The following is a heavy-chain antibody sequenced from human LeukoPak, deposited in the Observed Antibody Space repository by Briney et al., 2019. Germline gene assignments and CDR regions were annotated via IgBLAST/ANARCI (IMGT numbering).Heavy chain of an antibody. J-gene: IGHJ3*02. V-gene: IGHV4-59*01. CDR2: IYYSGST. CDR3: ARGSRYDFWSGYHTDTTASDAFDI. CDR1: GGSFSGYY. D-gene: IGHD3-3*01. Sequence: RTSETLSLTCAVYGGSFSGYYWSWIRQPPGKGLEWIGYIYYSGSTNYNPSLKSRVTISVDTSKNQFSLKLSSVTAADTAVYYCARGSRYDFWSGYHTDTTASDAFDIWGQGTMVTVSS.